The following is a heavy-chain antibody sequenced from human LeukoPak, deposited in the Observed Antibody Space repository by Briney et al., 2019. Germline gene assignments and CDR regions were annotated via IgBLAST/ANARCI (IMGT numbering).Heavy chain of an antibody. CDR2: ICYSGST. V-gene: IGHV4-39*01. D-gene: IGHD1-26*01. CDR1: GGSISSSSYY. J-gene: IGHJ4*02. Sequence: SETLSLTCTVSGGSISSSSYYWGWIRQPPGKGLEWIGSICYSGSTYYNPSLKSRVTISVDTSKNQFSLKLSSVTAADTAVYYCARLGWELAIDYWGQGTLVTVSS. CDR3: ARLGWELAIDY.